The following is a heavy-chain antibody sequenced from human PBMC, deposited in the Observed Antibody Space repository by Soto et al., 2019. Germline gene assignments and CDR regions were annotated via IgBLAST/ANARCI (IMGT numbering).Heavy chain of an antibody. CDR1: GYTFTDY. CDR3: ARGGYYGSGTYYYYGMDV. V-gene: IGHV1-2*04. CDR2: INPNSGGT. Sequence: QVQLVQSGAEVKKPGASVKVSCKASGYTFTDYIHWVRQAPGQGLEWMGCINPNSGGTNYAQKFQGWVTMTRDTSNTTAYMEFNRLRSDDTAVYDCARGGYYGSGTYYYYGMDVWGQGTTVTVSS. D-gene: IGHD3-10*01. J-gene: IGHJ6*02.